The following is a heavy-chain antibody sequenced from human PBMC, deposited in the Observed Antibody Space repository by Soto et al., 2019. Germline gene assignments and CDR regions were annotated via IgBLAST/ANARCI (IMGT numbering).Heavy chain of an antibody. V-gene: IGHV1-18*01. CDR3: GGAAWDYYGDSFDY. J-gene: IGHJ4*02. Sequence: QVQLVPSGAEVKKPGASVKVTCKASGYTFTSYGIIWVRQAPGQGLEWMGWISAYTGNANYEQKLQGRVTMTTDTSPRTAYMEPRSLRSADTAVYYGGGAAWDYYGDSFDYLGQGTMVTVSS. CDR2: ISAYTGNA. D-gene: IGHD4-17*01. CDR1: GYTFTSYG.